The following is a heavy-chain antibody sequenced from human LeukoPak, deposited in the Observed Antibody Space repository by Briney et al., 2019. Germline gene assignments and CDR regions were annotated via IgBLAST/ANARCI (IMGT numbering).Heavy chain of an antibody. V-gene: IGHV3-53*01. CDR1: GFTVSSNY. D-gene: IGHD2-15*01. J-gene: IGHJ6*02. CDR3: ARDAVLVGAGYYYYYGMDV. CDR2: IYSGGST. Sequence: GGSLRLSCAASGFTVSSNYMSWVRQAPGKGLEWVSVIYSGGSTYYADSVKGRFTISRDNSKNTLYLQMNSLRAEDTAVYYRARDAVLVGAGYYYYYGMDVWGQGTTVTVSS.